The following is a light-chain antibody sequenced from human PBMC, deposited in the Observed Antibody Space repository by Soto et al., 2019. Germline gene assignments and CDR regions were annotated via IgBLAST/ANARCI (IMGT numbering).Light chain of an antibody. CDR3: QQYNSYSWT. V-gene: IGKV1-5*01. J-gene: IGKJ1*01. CDR1: ESVSKW. CDR2: DAS. Sequence: DIQMTQSPSTLSGSVGDKVTITCRATESVSKWLAWYQEKPGNPPRPLIYDASTLESGVPSRFSGSGSGTEFTLTISSLQPDDFAIYYCQQYNSYSWTFGQGTKVDI.